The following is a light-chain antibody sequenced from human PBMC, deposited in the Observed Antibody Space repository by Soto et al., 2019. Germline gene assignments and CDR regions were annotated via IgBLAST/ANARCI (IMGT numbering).Light chain of an antibody. Sequence: DIQMTQSPSTLSVSVGDRVTITCRASQSISSWLAWYQQKPGKAPKSLIYKASSLESGVPSRFSGSGSGTEFTLTICSLQPDDFATYYCQQYSIYPITFGQGTRLEIK. V-gene: IGKV1-5*03. J-gene: IGKJ5*01. CDR1: QSISSW. CDR3: QQYSIYPIT. CDR2: KAS.